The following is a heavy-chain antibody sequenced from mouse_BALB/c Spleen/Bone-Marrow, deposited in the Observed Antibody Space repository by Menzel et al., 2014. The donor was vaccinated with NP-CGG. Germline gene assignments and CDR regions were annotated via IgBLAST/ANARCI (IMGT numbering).Heavy chain of an antibody. D-gene: IGHD1-2*01. CDR2: IYPYNGVT. V-gene: IGHV1S29*02. J-gene: IGHJ2*01. CDR3: ARPHYYGYGY. CDR1: GYTFTDYN. Sequence: EVQLPQSGPELVKPGASVKISCKASGYTFTDYNMHWVKQSHGKSLEWIGYIYPYNGVTGYNQKFKSKATLTVDNSSTTAYMELRSLTSEDSAVYYCARPHYYGYGYWGQGTTLTVSS.